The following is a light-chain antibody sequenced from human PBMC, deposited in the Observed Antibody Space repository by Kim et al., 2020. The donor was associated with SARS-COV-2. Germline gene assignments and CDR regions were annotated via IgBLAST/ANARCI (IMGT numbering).Light chain of an antibody. Sequence: DVQMTQSPSAMPASVGDRVTITCRASQGISNHLAWFQQKPGKGPKRLIYAASTSQSGVPSRFSGSGTGTEFTLTISSLQPEDFATYYCLQHNTYPITFGQGTRLEIK. CDR2: AAS. CDR1: QGISNH. J-gene: IGKJ5*01. V-gene: IGKV1-17*03. CDR3: LQHNTYPIT.